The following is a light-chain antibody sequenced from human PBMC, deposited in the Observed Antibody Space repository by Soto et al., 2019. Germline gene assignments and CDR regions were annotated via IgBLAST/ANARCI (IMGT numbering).Light chain of an antibody. V-gene: IGKV1-6*01. CDR3: LQDDNYPLT. Sequence: AIQMTQSPSSLSASVGDRDTITCRASQGIRNDLGWYQQKPGKAPKLLIYAASTLQSGVPSRFSGSGSGTDFTLTISSLHPEDFATYYCLQDDNYPLTFGGGTKVEIK. J-gene: IGKJ4*01. CDR2: AAS. CDR1: QGIRND.